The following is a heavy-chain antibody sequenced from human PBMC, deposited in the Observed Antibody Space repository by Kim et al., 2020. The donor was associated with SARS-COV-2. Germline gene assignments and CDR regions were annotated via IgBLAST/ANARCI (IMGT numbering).Heavy chain of an antibody. Sequence: GGSLRLSCAASGFTFSSYGMHWVRQAPGKGLEWVAVISYDGSNKYYADSVKGRFTISRDNSKNTLYLQMNSLRAEDTAVYYCAKDPGWRNLGELSLYGMDVWGQGTTVTVSS. J-gene: IGHJ6*02. D-gene: IGHD3-16*02. CDR1: GFTFSSYG. CDR3: AKDPGWRNLGELSLYGMDV. CDR2: ISYDGSNK. V-gene: IGHV3-30*18.